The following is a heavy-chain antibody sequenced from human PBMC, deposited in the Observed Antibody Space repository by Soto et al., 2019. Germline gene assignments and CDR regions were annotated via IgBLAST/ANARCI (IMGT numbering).Heavy chain of an antibody. D-gene: IGHD3-22*01. CDR1: GGTFSSYA. Sequence: QVQLVQSGAEVKKPGSSVKVSCKASGGTFSSYAISWVRQAPGQGLEWMGGIIPIFGTANYAQKFQGRVTITADNSTSTAYMELSSLRSEDTAVYYCARDRWYYYDSSGYLRGGMDVWGQGTTVTVSS. J-gene: IGHJ6*02. CDR2: IIPIFGTA. V-gene: IGHV1-69*06. CDR3: ARDRWYYYDSSGYLRGGMDV.